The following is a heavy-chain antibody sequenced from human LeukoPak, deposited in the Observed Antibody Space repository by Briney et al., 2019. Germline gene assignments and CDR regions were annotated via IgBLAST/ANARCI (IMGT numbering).Heavy chain of an antibody. J-gene: IGHJ5*02. D-gene: IGHD6-13*01. CDR2: IYYSGST. CDR1: GGSISSYY. CDR3: ARGSIAAAEGSHWFDP. V-gene: IGHV4-59*01. Sequence: SETPSLTCTVSGGSISSYYWSWIRQPPGKGLEWIGYIYYSGSTYYNPSLKSRVTISVDTSKNQFSLRLNSVTAADTAVYYCARGSIAAAEGSHWFDPWGQGTLVTVSS.